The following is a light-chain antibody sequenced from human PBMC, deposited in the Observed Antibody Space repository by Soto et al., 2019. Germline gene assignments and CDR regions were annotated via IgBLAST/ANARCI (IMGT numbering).Light chain of an antibody. Sequence: DIQMTQSPSTLSGSVGDRVTITCRASQTISSWLAWYQQKPGKAPKLLIYKASTLKSGVPSRFSGSGSGTEFTLTISSLQPDDFATYDGQHYNSYSEAFGQGPKVELK. CDR3: QHYNSYSEA. CDR1: QTISSW. J-gene: IGKJ1*01. V-gene: IGKV1-5*03. CDR2: KAS.